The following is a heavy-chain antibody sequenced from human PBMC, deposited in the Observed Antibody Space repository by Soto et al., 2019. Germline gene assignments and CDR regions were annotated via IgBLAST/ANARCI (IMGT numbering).Heavy chain of an antibody. CDR3: ARDKDRQQLGGNYYYGIDV. Sequence: QVQLVQSGAEVKKPGSSVTVSCKASGGTFGNSAISWVRQAPGQGLEWMGGIIPIFTTPDYAQKFQGRVTITADESTGTAYMELTSLRAEDTDVYYCARDKDRQQLGGNYYYGIDVWGHGTTVTVSS. V-gene: IGHV1-69*12. CDR1: GGTFGNSA. D-gene: IGHD3-3*02. CDR2: IIPIFTTP. J-gene: IGHJ6*02.